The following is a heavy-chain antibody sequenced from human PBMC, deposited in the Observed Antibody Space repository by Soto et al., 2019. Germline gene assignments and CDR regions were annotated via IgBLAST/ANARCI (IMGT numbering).Heavy chain of an antibody. V-gene: IGHV4-4*02. CDR1: GGSISTINW. CDR3: ARVSSSSAFGMDV. D-gene: IGHD6-6*01. Sequence: PSETLSLTCAVSGGSISTINWWTWVRQPPGKGLDWIGEIYQTGSTSYNPSLESRVTISIDKSKNQFSLKLRSVTAADTAVYYCARVSSSSAFGMDVWGQGTTVTVS. J-gene: IGHJ6*02. CDR2: IYQTGST.